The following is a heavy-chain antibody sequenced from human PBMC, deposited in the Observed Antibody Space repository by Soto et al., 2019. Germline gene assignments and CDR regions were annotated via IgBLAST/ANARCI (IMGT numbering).Heavy chain of an antibody. D-gene: IGHD2-2*01. CDR2: INHSGST. J-gene: IGHJ4*02. CDR3: ARVKEVVVPDADNYFDY. CDR1: GGSFSGYY. Sequence: PSETLSLTCAVYGGSFSGYYWSWIRQPPVKGLEWIGEINHSGSTNYNPSLKSRVTISVDTSKNQFSLKLSSVTAADTAVYYCARVKEVVVPDADNYFDYWGPGTLVTASS. V-gene: IGHV4-34*01.